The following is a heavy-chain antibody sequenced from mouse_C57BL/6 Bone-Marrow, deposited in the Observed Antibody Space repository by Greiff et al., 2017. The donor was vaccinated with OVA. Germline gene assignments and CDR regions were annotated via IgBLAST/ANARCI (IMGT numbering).Heavy chain of an antibody. D-gene: IGHD1-1*01. J-gene: IGHJ2*01. V-gene: IGHV1-80*01. Sequence: QVQLQQSGAELVKPGASVKISCKASGYAFSSYWMNWVKQRPGKGLEWIGQIYPGDGDTNYNGKFKGKATLTADKSSSTAYMQLSSLTSEDSAVYFCARWVYYYYFDYWGQGTTLTVSS. CDR3: ARWVYYYYFDY. CDR2: IYPGDGDT. CDR1: GYAFSSYW.